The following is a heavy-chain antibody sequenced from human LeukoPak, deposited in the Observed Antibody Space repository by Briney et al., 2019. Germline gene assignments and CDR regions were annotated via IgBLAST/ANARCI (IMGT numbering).Heavy chain of an antibody. D-gene: IGHD3-10*01. CDR2: INHSEST. J-gene: IGHJ6*02. V-gene: IGHV4-34*01. CDR3: ARHSWGSGSYAYYYGMDV. CDR1: GGSFSGYY. Sequence: PSETLSLTCAVYGGSFSGYYWSWIRQPPGEGLEWIGEINHSESTNYNPSLKSRVTISVDTSKNQFSLKLSSVTAADTAVYYCARHSWGSGSYAYYYGMDVWGQGTTVTASS.